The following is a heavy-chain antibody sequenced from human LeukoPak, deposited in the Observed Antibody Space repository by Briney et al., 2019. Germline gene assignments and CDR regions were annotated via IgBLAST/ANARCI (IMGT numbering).Heavy chain of an antibody. J-gene: IGHJ6*03. D-gene: IGHD3-10*01. CDR2: IYSGGST. CDR3: ASGSGSYRTPYYYMDV. V-gene: IGHV3-53*01. CDR1: GFTVSSNY. Sequence: GGSLRLSCVASGFTVSSNYMSWVRQAPGKGLEWVSVIYSGGSTYYADSVKGRFTISRDNSKNTLYLQMNSLRAEDTAVYYCASGSGSYRTPYYYMDVWGTGATVTVSS.